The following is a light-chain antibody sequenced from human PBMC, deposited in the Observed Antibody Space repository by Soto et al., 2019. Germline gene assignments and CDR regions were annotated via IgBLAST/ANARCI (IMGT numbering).Light chain of an antibody. CDR1: QSVGHMF. V-gene: IGKV3-20*01. CDR3: LQCGASWT. J-gene: IGKJ1*01. CDR2: DAY. Sequence: EIVLTQSPDTLSLSPGDRATLSCRASQSVGHMFLAWFQQKPGQAPRLLIFDAYRRATGIPDRFSGSGSGTDFTLTVSRLEPEDFAVYYCLQCGASWTFGQGTKVDIK.